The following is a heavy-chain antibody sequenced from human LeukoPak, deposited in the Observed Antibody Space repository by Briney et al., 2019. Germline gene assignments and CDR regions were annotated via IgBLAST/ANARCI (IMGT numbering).Heavy chain of an antibody. V-gene: IGHV5-51*01. CDR3: ARRQCNYDLTYYFDY. J-gene: IGHJ4*02. CDR1: GYSFTSYW. Sequence: GQSLKISCTGSGYSFTSYWIGWVRQMPGKGLEWMGIIYPGDSDIRYSLSSQGQVTISADKSISTAYLQWSSLKASDTAMYYCARRQCNYDLTYYFDYWGQGTLVTVSS. D-gene: IGHD3-22*01. CDR2: IYPGDSDI.